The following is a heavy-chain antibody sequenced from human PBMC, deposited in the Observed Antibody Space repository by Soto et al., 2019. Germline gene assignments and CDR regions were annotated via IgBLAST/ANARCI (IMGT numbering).Heavy chain of an antibody. D-gene: IGHD6-19*01. V-gene: IGHV3-33*01. Sequence: GGSLRLSCAASGFTFGSYGMHWVRQAPGKGLEWVAVIWYDGSEKYYADSVKGRFTISRDNSKNTLYLRMNSLRAEDTAVYYCARVPYSSGWGHFDYWGQGTLVTVSS. CDR1: GFTFGSYG. CDR3: ARVPYSSGWGHFDY. CDR2: IWYDGSEK. J-gene: IGHJ4*02.